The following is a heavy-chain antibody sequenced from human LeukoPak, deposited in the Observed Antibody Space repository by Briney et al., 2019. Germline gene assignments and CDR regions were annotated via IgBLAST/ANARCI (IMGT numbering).Heavy chain of an antibody. Sequence: SETLSLTCTVSSASISSTNYNWGWLRQPPGKGPEWIGNIYFSGTTYYNPSLKSRVTISVDTSKNQFSLKLSSVTAADTAVYYCARLGDYGAYYFDYWGQGTLVTVSS. D-gene: IGHD4-17*01. CDR1: SASISSTNYN. J-gene: IGHJ4*02. CDR2: IYFSGTT. CDR3: ARLGDYGAYYFDY. V-gene: IGHV4-39*01.